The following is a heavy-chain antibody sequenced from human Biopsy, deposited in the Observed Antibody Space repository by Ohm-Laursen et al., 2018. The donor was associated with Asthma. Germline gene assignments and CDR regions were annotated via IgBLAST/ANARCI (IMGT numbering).Heavy chain of an antibody. CDR1: GDSFSNYA. D-gene: IGHD2-8*01. Sequence: SVKVSCKASGDSFSNYAISWVRQAPGQGLEWMGGLIPVLGTPDHAQMFEGRVTITADESTSTAFMDLRSLRSDDTAIYFCARARETTNYGDSDFDIWGQGTLITVSS. CDR2: LIPVLGTP. V-gene: IGHV1-69*13. J-gene: IGHJ4*02. CDR3: ARARETTNYGDSDFDI.